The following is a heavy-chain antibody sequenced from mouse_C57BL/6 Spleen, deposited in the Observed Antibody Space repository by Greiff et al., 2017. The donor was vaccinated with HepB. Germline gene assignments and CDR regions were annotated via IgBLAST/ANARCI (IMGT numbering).Heavy chain of an antibody. CDR2: ISYDGSN. CDR3: ARYGNYPYYAMDY. D-gene: IGHD2-1*01. J-gene: IGHJ4*01. Sequence: ESGPGLVKPSQSLSLTCSVTGYSITSGYYWNWIRQFPGNKLEWMGYISYDGSNNYNPSLKNRISITRDTSKNQFFLKLNSVTTEDTATYYCARYGNYPYYAMDYWGQGTSVTVSS. CDR1: GYSITSGYY. V-gene: IGHV3-6*01.